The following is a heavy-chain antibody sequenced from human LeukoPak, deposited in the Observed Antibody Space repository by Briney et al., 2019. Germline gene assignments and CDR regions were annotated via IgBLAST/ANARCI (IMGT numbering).Heavy chain of an antibody. D-gene: IGHD5-24*01. V-gene: IGHV1-8*01. CDR2: MNPNSGNT. J-gene: IGHJ4*02. CDR1: GYTFTSYD. CDR3: ARGPRTGGDGTAGTFDY. Sequence: ASVKVSCRASGYTFTSYDINWVRQATGQGLEWMGWMNPNSGNTGYAQKFQGRVTMTRNTSISTAYMELSSLRSEDTAVYYCARGPRTGGDGTAGTFDYWGQGTLVTVSS.